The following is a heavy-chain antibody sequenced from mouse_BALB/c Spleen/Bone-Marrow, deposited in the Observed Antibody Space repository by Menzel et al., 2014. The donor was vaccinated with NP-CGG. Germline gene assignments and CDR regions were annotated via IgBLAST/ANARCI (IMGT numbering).Heavy chain of an antibody. J-gene: IGHJ2*01. CDR2: ISNGGGST. D-gene: IGHD2-1*01. V-gene: IGHV5-12-2*01. Sequence: EVQGVESGGGLVQPGGSLKLSCAASGFTFSSYTMSWVRQTPEKRLEWVAYISNGGGSTYYPDTVKGRFTISRDNAKSTLYLQMSSLKSEDTAMYYCARQIYFPYFDYWGQGTTLTVSS. CDR1: GFTFSSYT. CDR3: ARQIYFPYFDY.